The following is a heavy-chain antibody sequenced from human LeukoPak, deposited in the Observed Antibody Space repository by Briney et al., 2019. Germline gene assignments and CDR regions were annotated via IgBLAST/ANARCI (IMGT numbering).Heavy chain of an antibody. CDR3: AREGTSGTHLNRFDP. CDR2: IYGSGST. Sequence: PSETLSLTCTVSVGSISSYYWSWMRPPPGKGLEWIGHIYGSGSTNYNPSLKSRVALSVDTSKNQFSLKLSSVTAADTAVYYCAREGTSGTHLNRFDPWGQGTLVTVSS. D-gene: IGHD1-1*01. J-gene: IGHJ5*02. CDR1: VGSISSYY. V-gene: IGHV4-59*01.